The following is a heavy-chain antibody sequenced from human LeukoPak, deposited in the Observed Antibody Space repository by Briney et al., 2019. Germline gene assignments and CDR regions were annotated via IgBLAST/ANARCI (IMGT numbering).Heavy chain of an antibody. D-gene: IGHD6-13*01. CDR2: ISSSSSTI. CDR3: AKLSGANQQLVHHY. J-gene: IGHJ4*02. CDR1: GFTFSSYS. V-gene: IGHV3-48*01. Sequence: GGSLRLSCAASGFTFSSYSMNWVRQAPGKGLEWVSYISSSSSTIYYADSVKGRFTISRDNAENSLFLQMNSLRAEDTAVYYCAKLSGANQQLVHHYWGQGTLVTVSS.